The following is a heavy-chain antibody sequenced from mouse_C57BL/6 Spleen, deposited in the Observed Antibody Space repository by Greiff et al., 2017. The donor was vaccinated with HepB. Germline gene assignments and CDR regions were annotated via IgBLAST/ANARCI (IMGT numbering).Heavy chain of an antibody. CDR3: ARDDYYGTPWYFDY. Sequence: VQLQQPGAELVKPGASVKLSCKASGYTFTSYWMHWVKQRPGQGLEWIGMIHPNSGSTNYNEKFKSKATLTVDKSSSTAYMQLSSLTSEDSAVYYCARDDYYGTPWYFDYWGKGTTLTVSS. J-gene: IGHJ2*01. CDR1: GYTFTSYW. D-gene: IGHD1-1*01. CDR2: IHPNSGST. V-gene: IGHV1-64*01.